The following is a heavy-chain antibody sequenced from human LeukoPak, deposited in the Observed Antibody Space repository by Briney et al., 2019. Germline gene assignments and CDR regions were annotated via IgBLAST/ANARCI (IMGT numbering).Heavy chain of an antibody. CDR1: GYTFTGYY. CDR3: AREAYCSSTSCSEDYYYYGMDV. J-gene: IGHJ6*02. V-gene: IGHV1-2*02. Sequence: ASVKVSCKASGYTFTGYYMHWVRQAPGQGLEWMGWINPNSGGTNYAQEFQGRVTMTRDTSISTAYMELSRLRSDDTAVYYCAREAYCSSTSCSEDYYYYGMDVWGQGTTVTVSS. CDR2: INPNSGGT. D-gene: IGHD2-2*01.